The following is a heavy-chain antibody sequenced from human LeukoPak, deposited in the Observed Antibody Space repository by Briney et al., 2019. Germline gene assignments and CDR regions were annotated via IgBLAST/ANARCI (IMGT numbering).Heavy chain of an antibody. CDR3: ARQYYDFWSGSYYYYMDV. CDR2: IYHSGST. CDR1: GYSIGSGYD. J-gene: IGHJ6*03. Sequence: SETLSLTCAVSGYSIGSGYDWGGIRQPPGKGLEWIGSIYHSGSTYYNPSLKSRVTISVDTSKNQFSLKLSSVTAADTAVYYCARQYYDFWSGSYYYYMDVWGKGTTVTVSS. V-gene: IGHV4-38-2*01. D-gene: IGHD3-3*01.